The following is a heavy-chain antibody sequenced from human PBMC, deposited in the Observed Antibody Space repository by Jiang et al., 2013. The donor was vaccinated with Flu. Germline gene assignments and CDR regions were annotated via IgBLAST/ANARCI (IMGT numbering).Heavy chain of an antibody. CDR2: GRR. V-gene: IGHV3-49*02. J-gene: IGHJ4*02. Sequence: GRREYAASVRGRFTISRDDSKSVAYLQMNSLKTEDSALYYCSRDLVRDVILIPTTYFDYWGQGALVTVSS. CDR3: SRDLVRDVILIPTTYFDY. D-gene: IGHD2-8*01.